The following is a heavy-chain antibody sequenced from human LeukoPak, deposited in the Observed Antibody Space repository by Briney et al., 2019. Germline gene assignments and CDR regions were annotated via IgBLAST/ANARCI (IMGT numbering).Heavy chain of an antibody. V-gene: IGHV3-23*01. J-gene: IGHJ4*02. CDR1: GFTFSSYA. Sequence: PGGSLRLSCAASGFTFSSYAMSWVRQAPGKGLEWVSAISGSGGSTYYADSVKGRFTISRDNAKNSLYLQMNSLRAEDTAVYYCARDYDFWSGYYGPVDYWGQGTLVTVSS. CDR2: ISGSGGST. CDR3: ARDYDFWSGYYGPVDY. D-gene: IGHD3-3*01.